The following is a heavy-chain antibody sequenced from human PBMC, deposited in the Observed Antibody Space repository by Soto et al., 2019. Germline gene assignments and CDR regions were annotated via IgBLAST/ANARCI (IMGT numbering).Heavy chain of an antibody. D-gene: IGHD4-4*01. Sequence: GGSLRLSCAASGFTVSSNYMSWVRQAPGKGLEWVSVIYSGGSTYYADYVKGRFTISRHNSKNTLYLQMNSLRAEDTAVYYCARGPEDDSGNNWFDYRGQGTLVTVSS. CDR2: IYSGGST. CDR1: GFTVSSNY. J-gene: IGHJ5*01. V-gene: IGHV3-53*04. CDR3: ARGPEDDSGNNWFDY.